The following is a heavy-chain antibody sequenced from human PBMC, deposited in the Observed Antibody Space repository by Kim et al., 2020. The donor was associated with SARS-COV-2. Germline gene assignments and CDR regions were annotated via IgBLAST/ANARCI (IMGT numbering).Heavy chain of an antibody. CDR2: ISYDGSNK. Sequence: GGSLRLSCAASGFTFSSYGMHWVRQAPGKGLEWVAVISYDGSNKYYADSVKGRFTISRDNSKNTLYLQMNSLRAEDTAVYYCAKDPAVGARVDYFDYWGQGTLVTVSS. J-gene: IGHJ4*02. CDR1: GFTFSSYG. D-gene: IGHD1-26*01. V-gene: IGHV3-30*18. CDR3: AKDPAVGARVDYFDY.